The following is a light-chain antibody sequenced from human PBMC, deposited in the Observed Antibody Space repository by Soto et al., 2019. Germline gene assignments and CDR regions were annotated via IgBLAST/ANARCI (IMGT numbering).Light chain of an antibody. J-gene: IGLJ2*01. Sequence: QPVLTQPPSVSGAPGQRVTISCTGSSSNIGAGYDVHWYQQLPGTAPKLLFYGNSNRPSGVPDRFSGSKSGTSASLAITGLQAEDEADYYCQSYDSSLRVVFGGGTKLTVL. CDR2: GNS. CDR1: SSNIGAGYD. V-gene: IGLV1-40*01. CDR3: QSYDSSLRVV.